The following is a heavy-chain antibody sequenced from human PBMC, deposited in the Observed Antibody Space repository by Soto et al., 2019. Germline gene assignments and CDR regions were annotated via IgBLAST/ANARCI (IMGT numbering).Heavy chain of an antibody. J-gene: IGHJ6*02. CDR2: ITYDGSNK. D-gene: IGHD3-3*01. V-gene: IGHV3-30*18. Sequence: GGSLRLSCQASGFNFDNYGMHWVRQAPGKGLEWVAVITYDGSNKYYADSVKGRFTISRDNSKNTLSLHLNTLKPEDTAVYHCAKDRVGGYYWRYYYGMDVWGQGTTVTVSS. CDR1: GFNFDNYG. CDR3: AKDRVGGYYWRYYYGMDV.